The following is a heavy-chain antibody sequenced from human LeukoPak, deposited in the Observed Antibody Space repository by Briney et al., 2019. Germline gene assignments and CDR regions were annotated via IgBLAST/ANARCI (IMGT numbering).Heavy chain of an antibody. Sequence: GGSLRLSCAASGFTFSSYSMNWVRQAPGKGLEWVSYISSSSSTIYYADSVKGRFTISRDNAKNSLYLQMNSLRAEDTAVYYCARDQSISYCRGGSCYRGRYFDYWGQGTLVTVSS. CDR3: ARDQSISYCRGGSCYRGRYFDY. D-gene: IGHD2-15*01. CDR1: GFTFSSYS. V-gene: IGHV3-48*01. CDR2: ISSSSSTI. J-gene: IGHJ4*02.